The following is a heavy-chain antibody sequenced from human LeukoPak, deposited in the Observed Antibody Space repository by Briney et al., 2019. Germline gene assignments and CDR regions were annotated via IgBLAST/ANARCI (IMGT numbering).Heavy chain of an antibody. J-gene: IGHJ6*02. CDR2: INPNSRGT. D-gene: IGHD5-18*01. CDR1: GYTFTGYY. V-gene: IGHV1-2*02. CDR3: ARDGDTYGYYYYGLDV. Sequence: ASVKVSCKASGYTFTGYYMHWVRQAPGHGLEWMGWINPNSRGTKYAQTFKGRVTMTRDTSISTAYMELSSLRSDDTAVYYCARDGDTYGYYYYGLDVWGQGTTVTVSS.